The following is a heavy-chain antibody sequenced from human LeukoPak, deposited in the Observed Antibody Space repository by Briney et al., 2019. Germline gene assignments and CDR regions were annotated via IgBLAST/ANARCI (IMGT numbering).Heavy chain of an antibody. Sequence: PGGSPRLSCAASGFTFSSYWMSWVRQAPGRGLEWVANKKQDGSETYYVDSVKGRFTISRDNAKNSLYLQMNSLRAEDTAVYYCARDGLMGGYEFDYWGQGTLVTVSS. V-gene: IGHV3-7*03. CDR1: GFTFSSYW. CDR2: KKQDGSET. CDR3: ARDGLMGGYEFDY. J-gene: IGHJ4*02. D-gene: IGHD5-12*01.